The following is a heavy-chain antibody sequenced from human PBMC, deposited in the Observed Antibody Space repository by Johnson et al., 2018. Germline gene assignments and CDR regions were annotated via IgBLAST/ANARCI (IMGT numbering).Heavy chain of an antibody. Sequence: QVQLVQSGGGVVQXGRSLRLSCAASGFTFNSYGMHWVRQAPGQGLEWVAVISYDGSNRFYADSVKGRFTISRDNSKNTLYLQMNSRRVEDTAMYYWAKSGGPGGWYDSPYYYYMDGWGKGTTVTVSS. CDR2: ISYDGSNR. CDR1: GFTFNSYG. CDR3: AKSGGPGGWYDSPYYYYMDG. J-gene: IGHJ6*03. D-gene: IGHD6-19*01. V-gene: IGHV3-30*18.